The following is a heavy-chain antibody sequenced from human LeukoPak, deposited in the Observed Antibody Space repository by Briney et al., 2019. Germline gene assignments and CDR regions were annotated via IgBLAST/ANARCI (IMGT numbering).Heavy chain of an antibody. CDR3: ARELFDSDS. J-gene: IGHJ4*02. CDR1: GFTFDNFA. CDR2: ITGSGGST. Sequence: GGSLRLSCAPSGFTFDNFAMTWVRQAPGKGLEWVSEITGSGGSTYYADSVKGRFTISRDNSKNTLYLQMNSLRAEDTAIYYCARELFDSDSWGQGTLVTVSS. V-gene: IGHV3-23*01. D-gene: IGHD3-10*01.